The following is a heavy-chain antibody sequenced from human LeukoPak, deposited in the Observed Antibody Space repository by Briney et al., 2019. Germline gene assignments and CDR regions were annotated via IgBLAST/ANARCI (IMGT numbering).Heavy chain of an antibody. V-gene: IGHV4-34*01. D-gene: IGHD5-24*01. J-gene: IGHJ3*02. CDR1: GGSFSGYY. CDR3: ARGSRDGYVSLALDI. Sequence: PSETLSLTCAVYGGSFSGYYWSWIRQPPGKGLEWIGEINHSGSTNYNPSLKSRVTISVDTSKNQFSLKLSSVTAADTAVYYCARGSRDGYVSLALDIWGQGTMVTVSS. CDR2: INHSGST.